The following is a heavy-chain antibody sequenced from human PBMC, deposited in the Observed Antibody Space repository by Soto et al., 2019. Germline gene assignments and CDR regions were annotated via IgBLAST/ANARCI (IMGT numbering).Heavy chain of an antibody. CDR2: ISYDGSNK. V-gene: IGHV3-30*18. CDR1: GFTFSSYG. J-gene: IGHJ4*02. CDR3: AKDRSGYSPFDY. Sequence: GGSLRLSCAASGFTFSSYGMHWVRQAPGKGLEWVAVISYDGSNKYYADSVKGRFTIPRDNSKNTLYLQMNSLRAEDTAVYYCAKDRSGYSPFDYWGQGTLVTVSS. D-gene: IGHD5-12*01.